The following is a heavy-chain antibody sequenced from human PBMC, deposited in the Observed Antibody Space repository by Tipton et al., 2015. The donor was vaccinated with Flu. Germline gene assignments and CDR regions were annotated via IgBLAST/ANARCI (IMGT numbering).Heavy chain of an antibody. CDR3: ARKWLSAFDI. V-gene: IGHV4-38-2*02. D-gene: IGHD3-22*01. Sequence: TMSLTCTVSGGSISSYYWGWIRQPPGKGLEWIGSIYHSGSTYYNPSLKSRVTISVDTSKNQFSLKLSSVTAADTAVYYCARKWLSAFDIWGQGTMVTVSS. CDR2: IYHSGST. CDR1: GGSISSYY. J-gene: IGHJ3*02.